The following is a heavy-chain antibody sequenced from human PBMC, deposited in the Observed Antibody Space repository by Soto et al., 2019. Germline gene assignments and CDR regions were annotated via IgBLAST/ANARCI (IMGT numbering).Heavy chain of an antibody. CDR1: GGTLGSYG. V-gene: IGHV1-69*12. CDR2: NIPIFGTT. D-gene: IGHD2-21*02. CDR3: ARGGRVVVTGIPFDY. J-gene: IGHJ4*02. Sequence: QVQLVQSGAEVKKPGSSVKVSCKASGGTLGSYGISWVRQAPGQGLEWMGVNIPIFGTTNYAQKFQGRVTITADESTNTAYMELNSLRSDDTAVYYCARGGRVVVTGIPFDYWGQGTLVTVSS.